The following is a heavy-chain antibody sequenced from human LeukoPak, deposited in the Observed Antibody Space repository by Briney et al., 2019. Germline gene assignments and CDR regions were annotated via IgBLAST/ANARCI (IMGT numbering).Heavy chain of an antibody. Sequence: SETLSLTCAVYGGSFSGYYWSWIRQPPGKGLGWIGEINHSGSTNYNPSLKSRVTISVDTSKNQFSLKLSSVTAADTAVYYCARGSSSWFEAVIDYWGQGTLVTVSS. CDR2: INHSGST. CDR1: GGSFSGYY. V-gene: IGHV4-34*01. J-gene: IGHJ4*02. D-gene: IGHD6-13*01. CDR3: ARGSSSWFEAVIDY.